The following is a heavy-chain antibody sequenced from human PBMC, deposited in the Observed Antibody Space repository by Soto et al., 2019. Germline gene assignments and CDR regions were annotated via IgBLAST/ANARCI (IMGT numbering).Heavy chain of an antibody. CDR1: GFTFSSYA. J-gene: IGHJ4*02. CDR2: ISGSGGST. D-gene: IGHD2-15*01. CDR3: AKDVGYCSGGSCYNAIDY. Sequence: GGSLRLSCAASGFTFSSYAMSWVRQAPGKGLEWVSAISGSGGSTYYADSVKGRFTISRDNSKNTLYLQMNSLRAEDTAVYYCAKDVGYCSGGSCYNAIDYWGQGTLVTVSS. V-gene: IGHV3-23*01.